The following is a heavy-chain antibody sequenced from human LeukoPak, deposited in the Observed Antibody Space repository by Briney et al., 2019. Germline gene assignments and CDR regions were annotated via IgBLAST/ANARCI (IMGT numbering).Heavy chain of an antibody. D-gene: IGHD2-8*02. Sequence: ASVKVSCKVSGYTFTSYDINWVRQATGQGPEWMGWMNPDSGNTDYAQKFQGRVTMTRNTSINTAYMELSSLRSEDTAVYYCARRPKQALVVYHQGQIDYWGQGTLVTVSS. J-gene: IGHJ4*02. CDR1: GYTFTSYD. V-gene: IGHV1-8*01. CDR2: MNPDSGNT. CDR3: ARRPKQALVVYHQGQIDY.